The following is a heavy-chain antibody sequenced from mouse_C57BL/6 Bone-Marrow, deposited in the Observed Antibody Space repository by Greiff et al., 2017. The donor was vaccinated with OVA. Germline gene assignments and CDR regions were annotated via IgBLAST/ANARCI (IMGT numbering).Heavy chain of an antibody. CDR1: GYTFTSYW. V-gene: IGHV1-5*01. Sequence: VHVKQSGTVLARPGASVKMSCKTSGYTFTSYWMHWVKQRPGQGLEWIGAIYPGNSDTSYNQKFKGKAKLTAVTSASTAYMELSSLTNEDSAVYYCTRSRITTVVDAMDYWGQGTSVTVSS. J-gene: IGHJ4*01. CDR3: TRSRITTVVDAMDY. CDR2: IYPGNSDT. D-gene: IGHD1-1*01.